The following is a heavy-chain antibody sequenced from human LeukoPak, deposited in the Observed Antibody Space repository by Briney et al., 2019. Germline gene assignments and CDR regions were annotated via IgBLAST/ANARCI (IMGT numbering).Heavy chain of an antibody. Sequence: GGSLRLYCAASGFTFSSYGMHWVRQAPGKGLEWVAVISYDGSNKYYADSVKGRFTISRDNSKNTLYLQMNSLRAEDTAVYYCAKGQQWLARAAYFDYWGQGTLVTVSS. CDR1: GFTFSSYG. V-gene: IGHV3-30*18. CDR3: AKGQQWLARAAYFDY. J-gene: IGHJ4*02. D-gene: IGHD6-19*01. CDR2: ISYDGSNK.